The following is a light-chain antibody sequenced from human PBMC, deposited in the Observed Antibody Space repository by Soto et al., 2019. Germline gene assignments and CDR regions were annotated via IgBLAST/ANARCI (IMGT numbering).Light chain of an antibody. CDR2: GAS. Sequence: ESVLTQSPGTLSMSPGERATLSCRASQSVSSSYSAWYQQKPGQAPRLLIYGASSRATGIPDRFSGSGSGTDFTLTISRLEPEDFVVYYCQQYGSSPLTFGPGTKVDI. V-gene: IGKV3-20*01. CDR3: QQYGSSPLT. CDR1: QSVSSSY. J-gene: IGKJ3*01.